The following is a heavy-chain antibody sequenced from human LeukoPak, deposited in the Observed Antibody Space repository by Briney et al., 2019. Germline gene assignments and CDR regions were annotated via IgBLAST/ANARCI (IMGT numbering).Heavy chain of an antibody. D-gene: IGHD3-3*01. CDR2: IYYSGST. J-gene: IGHJ5*02. V-gene: IGHV4-39*07. CDR1: GGSLSSSSYY. CDR3: ARGDLKSDWFDP. Sequence: SETLSLTCTVSGGSLSSSSYYWGWIRQPPGKGLEWIGSIYYSGSTYYNPSLKSRVTISSATSKNQFSLKLRSVTAADTAVYYCARGDLKSDWFDPWGQGTLVTVSP.